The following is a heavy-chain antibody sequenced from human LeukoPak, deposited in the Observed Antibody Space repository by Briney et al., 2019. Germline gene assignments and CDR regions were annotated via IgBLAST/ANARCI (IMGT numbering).Heavy chain of an antibody. J-gene: IGHJ4*02. V-gene: IGHV4-34*01. CDR3: ARVNIAARASDY. CDR2: INHSGST. CDR1: GGSFSGYY. D-gene: IGHD6-6*01. Sequence: SETLSLTCAVYGGSFSGYYWSWIRQPPGKGLEWIGEINHSGSTNYNPSLKSRVTISVDTSKNQFSLKLSSVTAADTAVYYCARVNIAARASDYWGQGTLVTVSS.